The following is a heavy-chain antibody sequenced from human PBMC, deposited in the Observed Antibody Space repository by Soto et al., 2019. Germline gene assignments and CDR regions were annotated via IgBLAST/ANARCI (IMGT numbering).Heavy chain of an antibody. CDR3: ARDYEFGFDI. J-gene: IGHJ3*02. V-gene: IGHV3-7*01. CDR1: AFTLSSYW. CDR2: IKPDGSEK. Sequence: EVQLVESGGGLVQPGGSLRLSCEASAFTLSSYWMSWVRQAPGKGLEWVANIKPDGSEKYYVDSVKGRFTISRDNTKNSLYLPMSTLRPEDTAIYYCARDYEFGFDIWGQGTLVTVSS. D-gene: IGHD3-22*01.